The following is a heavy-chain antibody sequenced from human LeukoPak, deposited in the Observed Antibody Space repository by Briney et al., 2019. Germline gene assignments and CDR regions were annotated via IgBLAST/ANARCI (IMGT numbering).Heavy chain of an antibody. CDR2: IYYSGST. Sequence: SETLSLTCTVSGGSISSSSYYWGWIRQPPGKGLEWIGSIYYSGSTYYSPSLKSRVTISVDTSMNQFSLKLSSVTAADTAVYYCASVLRGYYGSGSYYRQGYFDYWGQGTLVTVSS. D-gene: IGHD3-10*01. J-gene: IGHJ4*02. V-gene: IGHV4-39*01. CDR1: GGSISSSSYY. CDR3: ASVLRGYYGSGSYYRQGYFDY.